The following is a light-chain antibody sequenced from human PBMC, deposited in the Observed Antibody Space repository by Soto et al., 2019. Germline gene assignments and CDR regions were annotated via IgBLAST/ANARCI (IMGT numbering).Light chain of an antibody. Sequence: IHIAQCPIFLTTSLGDRVTITCRASQGISVYLAWFQQKPGKVPKLLIYAASTLQSGVPSRFSGSGSGTDFTLTISSLQPEDVATYYCQKHNSAPLTFGGGTKV. CDR1: QGISVY. V-gene: IGKV1-27*01. CDR2: AAS. J-gene: IGKJ4*01. CDR3: QKHNSAPLT.